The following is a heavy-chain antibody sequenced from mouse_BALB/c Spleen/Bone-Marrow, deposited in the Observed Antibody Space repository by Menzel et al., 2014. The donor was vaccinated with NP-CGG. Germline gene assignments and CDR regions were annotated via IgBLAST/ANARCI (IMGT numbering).Heavy chain of an antibody. CDR2: IDPANGNT. Sequence: EVQLQQSGAELVKPGASVKLSCTASGFNIKDTYMHWVKQRPEQGLEWIGRIDPANGNTKYDPKFQGKATITADTSSNTADLQLSSMPSEDAAVYYYARRGLLCYPWFAYWGQGTLVTVAA. CDR3: ARRGLLCYPWFAY. J-gene: IGHJ3*01. D-gene: IGHD3-3*01. V-gene: IGHV14-3*02. CDR1: GFNIKDTY.